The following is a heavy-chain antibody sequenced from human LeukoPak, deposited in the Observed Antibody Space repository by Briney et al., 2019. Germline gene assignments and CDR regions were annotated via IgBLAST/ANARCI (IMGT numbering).Heavy chain of an antibody. J-gene: IGHJ4*02. CDR2: IYPGDSDT. CDR3: ARRQYYDITAFDY. CDR1: GYSFATYW. V-gene: IGHV5-51*01. Sequence: GESLNISCKCSGYSFATYWIGWVRQMPGKVLEWMGIIYPGDSDTRYSPSFQGQVTISADKSINTAYLQWSSLKASDTAMYYCARRQYYDITAFDYWGQGTLVTVSS. D-gene: IGHD3-22*01.